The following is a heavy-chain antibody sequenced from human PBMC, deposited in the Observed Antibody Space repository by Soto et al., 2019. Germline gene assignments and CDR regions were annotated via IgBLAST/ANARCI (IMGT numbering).Heavy chain of an antibody. V-gene: IGHV1-69*06. CDR1: GGSFSMHF. D-gene: IGHD1-1*01. J-gene: IGHJ4*02. CDR3: ATERSAQYFDY. Sequence: SVKVSCKASGGSFSMHFIAWVRQVPGQGLEWVGGIMPTFGSATYAPKFQGRVTITADKSTSTAYMELRSLRSEDTAVYYCATERSAQYFDYWGQPTLVTVSS. CDR2: IMPTFGSA.